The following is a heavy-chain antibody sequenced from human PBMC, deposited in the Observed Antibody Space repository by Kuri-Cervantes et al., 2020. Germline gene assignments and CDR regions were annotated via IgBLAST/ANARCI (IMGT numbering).Heavy chain of an antibody. Sequence: SETLSLTCAVYGGSFSGYYWSWIRQPPGKGLEWIGEINHSGSTNYNPSLKSRVTISVDTSKNEFSLKLSSVTAADTAVYFCARQRLGYCTSTNCSKEEGYYYYYMDVWGGGTTVTVSS. V-gene: IGHV4-34*01. CDR2: INHSGST. D-gene: IGHD2-2*01. J-gene: IGHJ6*03. CDR1: GGSFSGYY. CDR3: ARQRLGYCTSTNCSKEEGYYYYYMDV.